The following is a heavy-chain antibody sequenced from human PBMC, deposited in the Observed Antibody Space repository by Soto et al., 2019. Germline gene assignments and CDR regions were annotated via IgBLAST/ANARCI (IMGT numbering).Heavy chain of an antibody. V-gene: IGHV3-15*01. CDR2: IKSKTDGGTA. J-gene: IGHJ4*02. CDR3: STSVEVVVTRFDY. D-gene: IGHD3-22*01. CDR1: GFTFTNAW. Sequence: GGALRLSCAASGFTFTNAWMSWVRQAPGKGLEWVGRIKSKTDGGTADFAAPVKGRFSISRDDSKNTLYLQMNSLKTEGTAIYYCSTSVEVVVTRFDYWGQGTRVTVSS.